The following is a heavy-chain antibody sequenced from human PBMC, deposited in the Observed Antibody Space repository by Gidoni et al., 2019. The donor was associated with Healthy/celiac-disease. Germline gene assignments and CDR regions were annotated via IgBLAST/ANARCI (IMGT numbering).Heavy chain of an antibody. D-gene: IGHD3-16*01. J-gene: IGHJ4*02. Sequence: STDYNPTLKSRVTISVDTSKTQFSLKLSSVTAADTAVYFCARAPARLGGFDYWGQGTLVTVSS. V-gene: IGHV4-59*01. CDR2: ST. CDR3: ARAPARLGGFDY.